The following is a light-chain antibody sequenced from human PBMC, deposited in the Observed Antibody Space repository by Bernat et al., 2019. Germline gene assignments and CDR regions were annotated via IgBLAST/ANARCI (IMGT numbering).Light chain of an antibody. Sequence: QSALTQPASVSGSPGQSITISCTGASGDFVDYYYVCWYQQHPGSAPKLILYDVTHRPSGVSNRLSGSKSDNTASLTISGLQAEDEADYYGSSYTKSRTRVFGTGTRVAV. CDR3: SSYTKSRTRV. J-gene: IGLJ1*01. V-gene: IGLV2-14*01. CDR1: SGDFVDYYY. CDR2: DVT.